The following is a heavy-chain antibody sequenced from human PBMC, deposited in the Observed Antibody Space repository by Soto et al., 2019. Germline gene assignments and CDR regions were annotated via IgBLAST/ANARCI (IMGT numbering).Heavy chain of an antibody. J-gene: IGHJ5*02. CDR3: ATVWFVGELFPNWFDP. Sequence: QVQLQESGPGLVKPSQTLSLTCSVSGDSIIIGDYYWSRILQHPGKGLEWIGYIYHSGFTYFNPSIQSGVTKSVDTSKHHFSLNPRSVTAADTAVYYCATVWFVGELFPNWFDPWGQGSLVTVSS. CDR2: IYHSGFT. D-gene: IGHD1-7*01. CDR1: GDSIIIGDYY. V-gene: IGHV4-31*03.